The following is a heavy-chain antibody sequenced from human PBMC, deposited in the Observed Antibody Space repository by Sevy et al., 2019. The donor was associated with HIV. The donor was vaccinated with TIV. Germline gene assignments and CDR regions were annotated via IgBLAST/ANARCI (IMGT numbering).Heavy chain of an antibody. J-gene: IGHJ4*02. V-gene: IGHV1-24*01. CDR2: FDPEDGEK. CDR3: ATTKDYYENSGYPIDF. Sequence: ASVKVSCKVSGYILTEFSIHWVRQAHGKGLEWMGTFDPEDGEKIYAQKFQGRLTMTKDTSTDTAYMELSSLRSEDTAVYYCATTKDYYENSGYPIDFWGQGTLVTVSS. D-gene: IGHD3-22*01. CDR1: GYILTEFS.